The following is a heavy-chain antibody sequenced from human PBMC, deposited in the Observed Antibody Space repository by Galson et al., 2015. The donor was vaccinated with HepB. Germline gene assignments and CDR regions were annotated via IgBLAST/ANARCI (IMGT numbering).Heavy chain of an antibody. D-gene: IGHD6-13*01. CDR2: ISAYNGNT. CDR1: GYTFTSYG. J-gene: IGHJ6*02. CDR3: ARDGVASSTRYYGMDV. V-gene: IGHV1-18*01. Sequence: SVKVSCKASGYTFTSYGISWVRQAPGQGLEWMGWISAYNGNTNYAQKLQGRVTMTTDTSTSTAYTELRSLRSDDTAVYYCARDGVASSTRYYGMDVWGQGTTVTVSS.